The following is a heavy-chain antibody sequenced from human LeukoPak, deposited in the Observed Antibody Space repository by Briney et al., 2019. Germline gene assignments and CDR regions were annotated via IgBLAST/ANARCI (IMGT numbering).Heavy chain of an antibody. D-gene: IGHD1-26*01. CDR3: ALGYWELRTFDY. CDR2: IIPIFGTA. J-gene: IGHJ4*02. V-gene: IGHV1-69*13. CDR1: GYTFTGYG. Sequence: SVKVSCKASGYTFTGYGISWVRQAPGQGLEWMGGIIPIFGTANYAQKFQGRVTITADESTSTAYMELSSLRSEDTAVYYCALGYWELRTFDYWGQGTLVTVSS.